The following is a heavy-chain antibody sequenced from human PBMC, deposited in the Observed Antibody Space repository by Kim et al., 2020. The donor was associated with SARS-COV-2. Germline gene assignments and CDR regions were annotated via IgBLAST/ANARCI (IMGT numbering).Heavy chain of an antibody. CDR3: AKVGVAGRNFAL. Sequence: GGSLRLSCTASGFSFRAYGIHWVRQAPGKGLQYVSAICGTGMRTYYAESVKGRFTISRDNSNNRLYLQMGNVRAEDMAVYYCAKVGVAGRNFALRGCGT. J-gene: IGHJ2*01. V-gene: IGHV3-64*02. CDR2: ICGTGMRT. D-gene: IGHD1-26*01. CDR1: GFSFRAYG.